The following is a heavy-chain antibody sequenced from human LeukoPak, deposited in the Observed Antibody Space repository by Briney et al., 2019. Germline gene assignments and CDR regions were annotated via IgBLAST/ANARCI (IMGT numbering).Heavy chain of an antibody. CDR1: GGSISSGSYY. CDR2: IYTSGST. Sequence: SETLSLTCTVSGGSISSGSYYWSWIRQPAGKGLEWLGRIYTSGSTNYNPSLKSRVTISVDTSKNQFSLKLSSVTAADTAAYYCARGPSGYSSSWYGGGYFDYWGQGTLVTVSS. D-gene: IGHD6-13*01. J-gene: IGHJ4*02. V-gene: IGHV4-61*02. CDR3: ARGPSGYSSSWYGGGYFDY.